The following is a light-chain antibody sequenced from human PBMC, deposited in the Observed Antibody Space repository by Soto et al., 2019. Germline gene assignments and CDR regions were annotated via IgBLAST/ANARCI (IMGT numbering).Light chain of an antibody. CDR3: ASYTSKSTLV. J-gene: IGLJ1*01. Sequence: QSALTQPASVSGSPGQSITISCTGTSSDIGGYNYVSWYQQHPGKVPKLIIYEVSNRPSGVSNRFSGSKSGNTASLTISGLQAEDEADFYCASYTSKSTLVFGTGTQLTVL. CDR2: EVS. CDR1: SSDIGGYNY. V-gene: IGLV2-14*01.